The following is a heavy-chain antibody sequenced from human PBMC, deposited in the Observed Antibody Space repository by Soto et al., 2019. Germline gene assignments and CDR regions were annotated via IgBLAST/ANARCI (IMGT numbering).Heavy chain of an antibody. J-gene: IGHJ6*02. Sequence: PGESLKISCAASGLDFSSEVMCWVRQAPGKGLEWVSSISGSGRTIYHADSMRGRFAISRDNSKNNPYLQLNNLRVDEKYVYYGAKVGPSYYYGMDVWGQGTTVTVSS. V-gene: IGHV3-23*01. CDR2: ISGSGRTI. CDR1: GLDFSSEV. CDR3: AKVGPSYYYGMDV. D-gene: IGHD3-3*01.